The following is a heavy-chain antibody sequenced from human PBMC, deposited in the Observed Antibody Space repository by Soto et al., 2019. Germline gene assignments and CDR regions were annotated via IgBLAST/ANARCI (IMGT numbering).Heavy chain of an antibody. CDR2: ISAYNGNT. V-gene: IGHV1-18*01. J-gene: IGHJ4*02. D-gene: IGHD6-19*01. CDR1: RYTFTSYG. Sequence: ASVKVSCKASRYTFTSYGSSWVRQAPGQGLEWMGWISAYNGNTNYAQKLQGRVTMTTDTSTSTAYMELRSLRSDDTAVYYCAHGVGVAATKPGDYWGQGTLVTVSS. CDR3: AHGVGVAATKPGDY.